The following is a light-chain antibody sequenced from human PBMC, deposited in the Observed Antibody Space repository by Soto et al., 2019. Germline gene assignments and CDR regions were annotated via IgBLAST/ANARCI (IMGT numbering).Light chain of an antibody. CDR1: DSNIGRNV. Sequence: QPVLTQPPSASGTPGQRVTISCSGSDSNIGRNVVYWYQQLPGTAPKLLVSRSDQRPSGVPDRFSGSKSDTSASLAISGLRPEDEADYYCAAWDDSLSGHYVFGTGTKLTVL. J-gene: IGLJ1*01. CDR3: AAWDDSLSGHYV. V-gene: IGLV1-47*01. CDR2: RSD.